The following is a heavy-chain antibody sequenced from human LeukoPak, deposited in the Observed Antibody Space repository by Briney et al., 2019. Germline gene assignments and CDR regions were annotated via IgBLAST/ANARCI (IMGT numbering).Heavy chain of an antibody. J-gene: IGHJ3*02. D-gene: IGHD2-2*01. Sequence: SVKVSCKASGGTFSSYAISWVRQAPGQGLEWMGGIIPIFGTANYAQKFQGRVTITADESTSTAYMELSSLRSEDTAVYYCASHRYCSSTSCFYDAFDIWGQGTMVTVSS. CDR2: IIPIFGTA. CDR3: ASHRYCSSTSCFYDAFDI. CDR1: GGTFSSYA. V-gene: IGHV1-69*13.